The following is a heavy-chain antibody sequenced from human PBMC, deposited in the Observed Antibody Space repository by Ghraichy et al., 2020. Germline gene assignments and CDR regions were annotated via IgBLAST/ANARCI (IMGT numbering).Heavy chain of an antibody. Sequence: SETLSLTCAVYGGSFSCYYWSCFRQPPGKGLEWIGEINHSGGTNYNPSLKSRVTISVDTSKNQFSLKLSSVTAADTAVYYCARVGSYYGSGSYWNWFARWGQATQVTVSS. D-gene: IGHD3-10*01. CDR3: ARVGSYYGSGSYWNWFAR. CDR1: GGSFSCYY. V-gene: IGHV4-34*01. J-gene: IGHJ5*02. CDR2: INHSGGT.